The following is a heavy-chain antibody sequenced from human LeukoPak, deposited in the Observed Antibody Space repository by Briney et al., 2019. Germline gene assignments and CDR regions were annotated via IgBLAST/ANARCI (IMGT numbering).Heavy chain of an antibody. CDR3: ARHIAAAGKFDY. D-gene: IGHD6-13*01. CDR2: IYYSGST. J-gene: IGHJ4*02. V-gene: IGHV4-59*08. CDR1: GGSISSYY. Sequence: SETLSLTCTVSGGSISSYYWSWIRQPPGKGLEWIGYIYYSGSTNYNPSLKSRVTISVATSKNQFSLKLSSVTAADTAVYYCARHIAAAGKFDYWGQGTLVTVSS.